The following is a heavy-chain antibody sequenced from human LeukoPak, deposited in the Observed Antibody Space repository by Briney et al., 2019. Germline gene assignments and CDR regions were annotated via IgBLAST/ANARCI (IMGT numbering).Heavy chain of an antibody. Sequence: ASVKVSCKASGGTFSSYAISWLRQAPGQGLEWMGRIIPILGIANYAQKFQGRVTITADKSTSTAYMELSSLRSEDTAVYYCATGYCSGGSCYSVGTAFDYWGQGTLVTVSS. CDR1: GGTFSSYA. V-gene: IGHV1-69*04. CDR2: IIPILGIA. D-gene: IGHD2-15*01. CDR3: ATGYCSGGSCYSVGTAFDY. J-gene: IGHJ4*02.